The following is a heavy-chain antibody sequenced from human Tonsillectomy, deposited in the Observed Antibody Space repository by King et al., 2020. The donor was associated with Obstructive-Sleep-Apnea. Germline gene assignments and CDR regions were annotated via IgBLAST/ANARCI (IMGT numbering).Heavy chain of an antibody. CDR2: IYWDDDN. J-gene: IGHJ4*02. V-gene: IGHV2-5*02. D-gene: IGHD1-1*01. CDR3: AHRRGASDWNGGYFDY. Sequence: ITLKESGPPLVKPTQTLTLTCTFSGFSLTTYGVGVGWIRQPPGKAPEWRVFIYWDDDNRHSPSLKSRLTVTKEPSKNQVVLTMTNMDPVDTTTYNCAHRRGASDWNGGYFDYWGQGTLVTVSS. CDR1: GFSLTTYGVG.